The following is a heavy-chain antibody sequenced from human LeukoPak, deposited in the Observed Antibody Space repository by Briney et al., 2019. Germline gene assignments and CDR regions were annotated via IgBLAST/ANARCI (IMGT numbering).Heavy chain of an antibody. CDR2: ISSSGSTI. Sequence: PGGSLRLSCAASGFTFSSYEMNWVRRAPGKGLEWVSYISSSGSTIYYADSVKGRFTISRDNAKNSLYLQMNSLRAEDTAVYYCARDHDSSGYYLPPYYYYGMDVWGQGTTVTVSS. D-gene: IGHD3-22*01. CDR3: ARDHDSSGYYLPPYYYYGMDV. V-gene: IGHV3-48*03. CDR1: GFTFSSYE. J-gene: IGHJ6*02.